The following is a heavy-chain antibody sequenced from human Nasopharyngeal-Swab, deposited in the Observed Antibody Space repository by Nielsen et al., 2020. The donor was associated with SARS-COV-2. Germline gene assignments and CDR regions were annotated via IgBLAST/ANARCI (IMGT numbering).Heavy chain of an antibody. Sequence: GASLTISCGGSGYTFVSSLIAWVRQIPGKGLEWMCMIYPGDSETRYSPSFQGQVTISADKSSNTAYLQWSSLRASDTATYYCARLVRGYSFYYMDVWGKGTTVTVSS. CDR2: IYPGDSET. J-gene: IGHJ6*03. V-gene: IGHV5-51*01. D-gene: IGHD5-18*01. CDR3: ARLVRGYSFYYMDV. CDR1: GYTFVSSL.